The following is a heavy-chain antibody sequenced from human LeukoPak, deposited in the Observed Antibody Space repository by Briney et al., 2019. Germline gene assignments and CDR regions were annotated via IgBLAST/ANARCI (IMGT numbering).Heavy chain of an antibody. CDR1: GGSISSGGYS. Sequence: SETLSLTCAVSGGSISSGGYSWSWIRQPPGKGLEWIGYIYHSGSTYYNPSLKSRVTISVDRSKNQFSLKLSSVTAADTAVYYCARGPRYSRGYFQHWGQGTLVTVSS. CDR3: ARGPRYSRGYFQH. CDR2: IYHSGST. D-gene: IGHD6-13*01. V-gene: IGHV4-30-2*01. J-gene: IGHJ1*01.